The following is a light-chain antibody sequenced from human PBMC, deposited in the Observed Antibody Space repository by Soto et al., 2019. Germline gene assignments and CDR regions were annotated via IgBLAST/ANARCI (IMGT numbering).Light chain of an antibody. CDR3: AAWDYGLSAYV. CDR2: NNN. J-gene: IGLJ1*01. CDR1: SSNIGSHI. Sequence: QSVLTQPPSASGTPGQRVTISCSGSSSNIGSHIVNWYQQLPGTAPKLLIYNNNQRPSGVPDRFSGSKSGTSASLAISGLQSDDEADYYCAAWDYGLSAYVFGTGTKLTVL. V-gene: IGLV1-44*01.